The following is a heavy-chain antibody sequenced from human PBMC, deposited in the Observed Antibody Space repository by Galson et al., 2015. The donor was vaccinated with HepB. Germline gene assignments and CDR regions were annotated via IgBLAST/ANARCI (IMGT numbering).Heavy chain of an antibody. CDR1: GYTFAKYA. CDR3: ARTASWAFDF. J-gene: IGHJ4*02. D-gene: IGHD2-2*01. CDR2: INAGTGNT. V-gene: IGHV1-3*01. Sequence: SVKVSCKGSGYTFAKYALHWVRQAPGQRLQWMGWINAGTGNTKYSQKFQGRAIITRDTSATTVYLDLSSLTSEDTAVYLCARTASWAFDFWGQGTLVTVSS.